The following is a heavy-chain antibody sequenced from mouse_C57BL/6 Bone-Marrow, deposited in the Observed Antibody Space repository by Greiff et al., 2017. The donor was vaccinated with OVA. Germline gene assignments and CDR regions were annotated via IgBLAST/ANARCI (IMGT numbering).Heavy chain of an antibody. D-gene: IGHD1-1*01. CDR1: GYTFTDHT. Sequence: QVQLQQSDAELVKPGASVKISCKVSGYTFTDHTIHWMKQRPEQGLEWIGYIYPRDGSTKYNEKFKGKATLTADKSSSQAYMQLNGLTSEDSAVYFCARQDYYGSSPYYFDYWGQGTTLAVSS. V-gene: IGHV1-78*01. CDR2: IYPRDGST. CDR3: ARQDYYGSSPYYFDY. J-gene: IGHJ2*01.